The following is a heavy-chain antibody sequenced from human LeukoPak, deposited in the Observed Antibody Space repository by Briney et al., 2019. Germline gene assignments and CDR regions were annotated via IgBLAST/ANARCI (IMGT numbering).Heavy chain of an antibody. Sequence: SGGSLGLSCAASGFTFRNFGMHWVRQAPGKGLEWVAFIRFDGRDEYYVDSLKGRFTISRDNSKNTVYLQMNGLTSEDTALYYCAKDKSQVGVDCASTLVDHWGQGTLVIVSS. J-gene: IGHJ4*02. CDR3: AKDKSQVGVDCASTLVDH. CDR1: GFTFRNFG. D-gene: IGHD2-21*01. CDR2: IRFDGRDE. V-gene: IGHV3-30*02.